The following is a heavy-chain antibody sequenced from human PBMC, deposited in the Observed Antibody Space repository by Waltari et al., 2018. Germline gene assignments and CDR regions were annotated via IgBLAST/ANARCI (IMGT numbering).Heavy chain of an antibody. CDR2: IYYSGST. Sequence: QLQLQESGPGLVKPSETLSLTCTVSGGSISSSSYYWGWIRQPPGKGLEWIGRIYYSGSTYYNPALKIRVTISGDTSKNQFSLKLSSVTAADTAVYYCARAPGYSSTTIDYWGQGTLVTVSS. CDR1: GGSISSSSYY. V-gene: IGHV4-39*07. J-gene: IGHJ4*02. D-gene: IGHD6-13*01. CDR3: ARAPGYSSTTIDY.